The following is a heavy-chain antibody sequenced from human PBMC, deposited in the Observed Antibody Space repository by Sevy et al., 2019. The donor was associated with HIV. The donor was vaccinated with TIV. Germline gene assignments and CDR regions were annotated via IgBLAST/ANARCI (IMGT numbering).Heavy chain of an antibody. CDR2: ISWNSGSI. Sequence: GGSLRLSCAASGFTFDDYAMHWVRQAPGKGLEGGSGISWNSGSIGYANSVKGRFTISRDNAKNSLYMQMNSLSAEDTALYYCAKTTGKYYFDYWGQGTLVTVSS. CDR1: GFTFDDYA. D-gene: IGHD1-1*01. CDR3: AKTTGKYYFDY. V-gene: IGHV3-9*01. J-gene: IGHJ4*02.